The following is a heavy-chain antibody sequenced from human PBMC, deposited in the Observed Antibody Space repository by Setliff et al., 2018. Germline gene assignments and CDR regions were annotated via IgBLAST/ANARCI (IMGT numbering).Heavy chain of an antibody. D-gene: IGHD2-2*01. CDR3: ARAPPTVVIPPGRAFFDP. CDR2: ISTYNGKT. Sequence: ASVKVSCKASGYIFTSYGFSWVRQAPGQGLEWMGWISTYNGKTNYAQKFQGRVTMTTDTSTSTAYMELRSLRSDDTAVYYCARAPPTVVIPPGRAFFDPWGQGTLVTVPQ. V-gene: IGHV1-18*01. J-gene: IGHJ5*02. CDR1: GYIFTSYG.